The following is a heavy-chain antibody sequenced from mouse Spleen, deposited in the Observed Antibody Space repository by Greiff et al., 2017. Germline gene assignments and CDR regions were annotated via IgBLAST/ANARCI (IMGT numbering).Heavy chain of an antibody. CDR3: ARQLGREYFDY. V-gene: IGHV3-6*01. CDR1: GYSITSGYY. J-gene: IGHJ2*01. Sequence: EVKLVESGPGLVKPSQSLSLTCSVTGYSITSGYYWNWIRQFPGNKLEWMGYISYDGSNNYNPSLKNRISITRDTSKNQFFLKLNSETTEDTATYYCARQLGREYFDYWGQGTTLTVSS. D-gene: IGHD4-1*02. CDR2: ISYDGSN.